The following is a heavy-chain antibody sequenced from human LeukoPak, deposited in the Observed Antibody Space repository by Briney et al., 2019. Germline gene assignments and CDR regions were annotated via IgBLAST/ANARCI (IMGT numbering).Heavy chain of an antibody. CDR2: IYYSGST. D-gene: IGHD2-15*01. Sequence: PSETLSLTCTVSGGSISSGGYYWSWIRQHPGKGLEWIGYIYYSGSTYYNPSLKSRVTTSVDTSKNQFSLKLSSVTAADTAVYYCARDKGDLLSLDYWGQGTLVTVSS. CDR3: ARDKGDLLSLDY. J-gene: IGHJ4*02. CDR1: GGSISSGGYY. V-gene: IGHV4-31*03.